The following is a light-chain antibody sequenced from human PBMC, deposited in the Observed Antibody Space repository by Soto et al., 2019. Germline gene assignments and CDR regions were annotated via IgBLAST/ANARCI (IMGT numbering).Light chain of an antibody. CDR1: QSVSSSF. Sequence: EIVLTQSPGTLSLSPGERATLSCRASQSVSSSFLAWYQQKPGQAPRLLIYGASLRATGIPDRFSGSRSGADFTLTITRLQPEDSAVYFCQQFDDSRPAFTFGQGTKLEI. V-gene: IGKV3-20*01. CDR3: QQFDDSRPAFT. CDR2: GAS. J-gene: IGKJ2*01.